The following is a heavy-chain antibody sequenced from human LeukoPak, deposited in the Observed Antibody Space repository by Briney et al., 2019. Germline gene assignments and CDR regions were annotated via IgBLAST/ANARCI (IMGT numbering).Heavy chain of an antibody. CDR1: GGSFSGYY. CDR2: INHSGST. Sequence: SETLSLTCAVYGGSFSGYYWSWIRQPPGKGLEWIGEINHSGSTNYNPSLKSRVTISVDTSKNQFSLKLSSVTAADTAVYYCARRPRAWSTKNYFDYWGQGTLVTVSS. CDR3: ARRPRAWSTKNYFDY. V-gene: IGHV4-34*01. D-gene: IGHD2-8*01. J-gene: IGHJ4*02.